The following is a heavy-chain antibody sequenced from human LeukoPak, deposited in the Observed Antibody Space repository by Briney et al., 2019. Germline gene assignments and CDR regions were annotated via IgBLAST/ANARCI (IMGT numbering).Heavy chain of an antibody. Sequence: SGGSLRLYCAASGLTFSNAWMNWVRQAPGKGLEWVGRFKSEAEGGTIDYARPVKGRFTISRDDSKNTLYLQMNSLKTEDAAVYYCTTELWFGEANYFDCWGQGTLVTVSS. CDR2: FKSEAEGGTI. CDR3: TTELWFGEANYFDC. J-gene: IGHJ4*02. V-gene: IGHV3-15*01. D-gene: IGHD3-10*01. CDR1: GLTFSNAW.